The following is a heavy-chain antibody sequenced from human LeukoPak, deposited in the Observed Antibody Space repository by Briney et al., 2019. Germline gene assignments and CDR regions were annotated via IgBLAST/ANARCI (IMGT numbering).Heavy chain of an antibody. V-gene: IGHV3-23*01. J-gene: IGHJ4*02. CDR2: ISGSGGST. CDR3: AKAEVWFPPYYFDY. CDR1: GFTFDDYG. Sequence: GGSLRLSCAASGFTFDDYGMSWVRQAPGKGLEWVSAISGSGGSTYYADSVKGRFTISRDNSKNTLYLQMNSLRAEDTAVYYCAKAEVWFPPYYFDYWGQGTLVTVSS. D-gene: IGHD2-21*01.